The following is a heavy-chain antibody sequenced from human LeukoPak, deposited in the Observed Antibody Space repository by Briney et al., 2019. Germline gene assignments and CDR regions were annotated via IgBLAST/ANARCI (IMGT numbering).Heavy chain of an antibody. CDR1: GGSISSSS. CDR2: ISSTSNYI. J-gene: IGHJ4*02. D-gene: IGHD3-22*01. Sequence: ETLSLTCTVSGGSISSSSYYWGWIRQAPGKGLEWVSSISSTSNYIYYADSVKGRFTISRDNAKNSLYLQMNSLRAEDTAVYYCARDAVTQPRSDISGYYPPYHFDYWGQGTLVTVSS. CDR3: ARDAVTQPRSDISGYYPPYHFDY. V-gene: IGHV3-21*01.